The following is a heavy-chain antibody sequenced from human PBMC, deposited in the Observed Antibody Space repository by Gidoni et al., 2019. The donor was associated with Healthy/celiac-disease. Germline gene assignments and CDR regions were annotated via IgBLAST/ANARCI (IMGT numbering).Heavy chain of an antibody. CDR2: SSGSGGST. D-gene: IGHD3-22*01. CDR3: AKDPTDYYDSSGYYFDY. J-gene: IGHJ4*02. Sequence: EVQLLESGGGLVPPGGSLRLPSAASGFSFSRSAIGWFRRAPGKGLEWVSASSGSGGSTYYADSVKGRFTISRDNSKNTLYLQMNSLRAEDTAVYYCAKDPTDYYDSSGYYFDYWGQGTLVTVSS. CDR1: GFSFSRSA. V-gene: IGHV3-23*01.